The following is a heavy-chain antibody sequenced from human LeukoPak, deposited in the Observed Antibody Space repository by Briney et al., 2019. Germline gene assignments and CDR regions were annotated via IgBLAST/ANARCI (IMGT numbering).Heavy chain of an antibody. CDR1: GFTFSSFA. Sequence: GGSLRLSCAASGFTFSSFAMHWVRHAPGKGLMWVSRCDSDGSGTTYVDSVKGRFTVSRDNPKSTLYLQMSSLRAEDTAVYYCATSSVWGGAFNIWGQGTMVTVSS. V-gene: IGHV3-74*01. J-gene: IGHJ3*02. CDR3: ATSSVWGGAFNI. CDR2: CDSDGSGT. D-gene: IGHD3-16*01.